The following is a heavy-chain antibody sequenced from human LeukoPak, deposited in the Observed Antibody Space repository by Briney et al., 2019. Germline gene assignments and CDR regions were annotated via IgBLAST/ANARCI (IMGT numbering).Heavy chain of an antibody. CDR3: ARSPANDYFDY. CDR1: GFRFTSYW. J-gene: IGHJ4*02. Sequence: HGESLKISCKTSGFRFTSYWIGWVRQMPGEGLEWMGIISPGDSYTTYSPSFQGQVTISADKSMSTAYLHWTTLKASDTAIYFCARSPANDYFDYWGQGALVTVSS. D-gene: IGHD2-2*01. V-gene: IGHV5-51*01. CDR2: ISPGDSYT.